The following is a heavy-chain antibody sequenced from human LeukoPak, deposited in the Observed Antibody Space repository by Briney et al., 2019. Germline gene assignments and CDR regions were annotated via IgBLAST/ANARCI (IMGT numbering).Heavy chain of an antibody. CDR1: GFTFSSYS. V-gene: IGHV3-48*02. J-gene: IGHJ4*02. CDR2: ISSSSSTI. Sequence: GGALRLSCAASGFTFSSYSMNWVRQAPGKGLEWVSYISSSSSTIYYADSVKGRYTIYRENDKNSLYLQMNRLRDEDTAVYYCARATAHFDYWGQGTLVTVSS. CDR3: ARATAHFDY.